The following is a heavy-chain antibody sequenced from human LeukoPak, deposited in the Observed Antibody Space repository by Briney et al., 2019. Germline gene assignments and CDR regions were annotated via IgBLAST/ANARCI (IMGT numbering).Heavy chain of an antibody. CDR3: ARDDEAARN. V-gene: IGHV4-39*07. D-gene: IGHD6-6*01. CDR1: GGSISSSSYY. Sequence: SETLSLTCSVSGGSISSSSYYWGWIRQPPGKGLEWIGSFHYSGSTYYNPSLESRVTISVDTSKNQFSLKLSSVTAADTAVYYCARDDEAARNWGQGTLVTVSS. CDR2: FHYSGST. J-gene: IGHJ4*02.